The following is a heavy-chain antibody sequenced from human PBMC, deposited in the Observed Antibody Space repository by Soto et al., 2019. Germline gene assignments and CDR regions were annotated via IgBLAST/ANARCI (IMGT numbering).Heavy chain of an antibody. Sequence: SETLSLTCAVCGDSISSGDYYWSWIRQPPGKGLEWIGYIYYSGSTYYNPSLKSRVTISLDTSKNQFSLKLSSVTAADTAVYYCARGIAARAYYYYGMDVWGQGTTVTVSS. CDR1: GDSISSGDYY. J-gene: IGHJ6*02. CDR3: ARGIAARAYYYYGMDV. D-gene: IGHD6-6*01. V-gene: IGHV4-30-4*02. CDR2: IYYSGST.